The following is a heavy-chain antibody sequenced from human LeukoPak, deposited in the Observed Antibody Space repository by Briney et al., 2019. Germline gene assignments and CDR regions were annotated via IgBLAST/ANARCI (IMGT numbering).Heavy chain of an antibody. Sequence: PGGSLRLSCAASGFTFTSYSMNWVRQAPGKGLEWVSVIYSGGYTYYAGSVKGRFTISRDNSKNTLYLQMNSLRAEDTAVYYCASAIGSIWYEFDYWGQGTLVTVSS. V-gene: IGHV3-53*01. D-gene: IGHD6-13*01. CDR1: GFTFTSYS. J-gene: IGHJ4*02. CDR3: ASAIGSIWYEFDY. CDR2: IYSGGYT.